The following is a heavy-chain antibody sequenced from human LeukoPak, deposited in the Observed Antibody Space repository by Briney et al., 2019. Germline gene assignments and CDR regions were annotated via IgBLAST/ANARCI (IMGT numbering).Heavy chain of an antibody. Sequence: GGSLRLSCAASGFTFSSYSMNWVRQAPGKGLEWVSSISSSSSYIYYADSVKGRCTISRDNAKNSLYLQMNSLRAEDTAVYYCARSMTTVTTFDYWGQGTLVTVSS. CDR3: ARSMTTVTTFDY. CDR2: ISSSSSYI. V-gene: IGHV3-21*01. CDR1: GFTFSSYS. D-gene: IGHD4-17*01. J-gene: IGHJ4*02.